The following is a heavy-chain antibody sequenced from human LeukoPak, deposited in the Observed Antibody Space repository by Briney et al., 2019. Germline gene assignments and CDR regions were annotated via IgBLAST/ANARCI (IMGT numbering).Heavy chain of an antibody. D-gene: IGHD5-24*01. V-gene: IGHV3-53*01. CDR2: IYSGGTT. CDR3: ARGRRDGYNLGY. CDR1: GFTVTTNY. Sequence: PGGSLRLSCAASGFTVTTNYTSWVRQAPGKGLEWVSVIYSGGTTYYADSVKGRFTISRDNSKNTLSLQMNSLRAEDTAVYYCARGRRDGYNLGYWGQGTLVTVSS. J-gene: IGHJ4*02.